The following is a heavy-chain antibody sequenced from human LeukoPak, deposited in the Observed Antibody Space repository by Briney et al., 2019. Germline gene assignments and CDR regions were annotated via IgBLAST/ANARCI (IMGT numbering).Heavy chain of an antibody. D-gene: IGHD1-1*01. J-gene: IGHJ5*02. CDR3: ARDSVQLERRRWFDP. Sequence: GGSLRLSCAASGFTFSSYAMSWVRQAPGKGLEWVAVIWYDGSNKYYADSVKGRFTISRDNSKNTLYLQMNSLRAGDTAVYYCARDSVQLERRRWFDPWGQGTLVTVSS. V-gene: IGHV3-33*08. CDR1: GFTFSSYA. CDR2: IWYDGSNK.